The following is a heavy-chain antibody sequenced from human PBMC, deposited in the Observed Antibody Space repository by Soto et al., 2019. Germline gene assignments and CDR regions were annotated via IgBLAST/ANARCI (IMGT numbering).Heavy chain of an antibody. D-gene: IGHD3-22*01. V-gene: IGHV4-31*03. CDR1: GGSISSGGYY. CDR2: IYYSGST. J-gene: IGHJ6*02. Sequence: QVQLQESGPGLVKPSQTLSLTCTVSGGSISSGGYYWSWIRQHPGKGLEWIGYIYYSGSTYYNPSLKSRVTISVDTSKNQFSRKLSSVTAADTAVYYCAREWLSRAGIHGMDVWGQGTTVTVSS. CDR3: AREWLSRAGIHGMDV.